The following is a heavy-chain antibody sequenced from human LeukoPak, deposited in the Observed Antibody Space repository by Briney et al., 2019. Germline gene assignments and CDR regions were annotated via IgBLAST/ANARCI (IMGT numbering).Heavy chain of an antibody. Sequence: PGRSLRLSCAASGFTFSSYAMHWVRQAPGKGLEWVAVISYDGSNKYYADSVKGRFTISRDNSKNTLYLQMNSLRAEDTAVYYCAGGSSGYLFDYWSQGTLVTVSS. J-gene: IGHJ4*02. V-gene: IGHV3-30*04. CDR2: ISYDGSNK. CDR3: AGGSSGYLFDY. D-gene: IGHD3-22*01. CDR1: GFTFSSYA.